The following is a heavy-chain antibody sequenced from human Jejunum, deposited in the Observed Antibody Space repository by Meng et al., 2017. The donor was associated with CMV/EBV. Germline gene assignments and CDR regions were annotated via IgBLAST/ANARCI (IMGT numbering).Heavy chain of an antibody. CDR2: IYHSGRT. Sequence: QVQAEESGPGLAKPSRTLTLTGDVFGGSIRNEQWWSWVRQAPGKGLEWIGEIYHSGRTNYNPSVKSRVSMSVDKSQNHFSLRLSSVTAADTAVYYCTTLYGDSISWGQGTLVTVSS. V-gene: IGHV4-4*02. CDR1: GGSIRNEQW. J-gene: IGHJ4*02. D-gene: IGHD4-17*01. CDR3: TTLYGDSIS.